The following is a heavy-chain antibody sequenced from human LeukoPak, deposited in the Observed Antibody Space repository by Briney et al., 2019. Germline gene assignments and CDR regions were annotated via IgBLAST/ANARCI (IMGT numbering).Heavy chain of an antibody. CDR2: INPNSGGT. V-gene: IGHV1-2*06. J-gene: IGHJ5*02. CDR1: GYTFTGYY. Sequence: ASVKVSCKASGYTFTGYYMHWVRQAPGQGLELMGRINPNSGGTNYAQKLQGRVTMTRDTSISTAYMELSRLRSDDTAVYFFPAEDSIRDFDWLSIVPNWFDPWGQGTLVTVSS. CDR3: PAEDSIRDFDWLSIVPNWFDP. D-gene: IGHD3-9*01.